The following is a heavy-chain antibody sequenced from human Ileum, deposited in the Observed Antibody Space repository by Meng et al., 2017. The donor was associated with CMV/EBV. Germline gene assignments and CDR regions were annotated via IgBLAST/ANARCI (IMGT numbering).Heavy chain of an antibody. Sequence: CEAAGFNVGNVWMTWVRQAPGKGLEWVARIKSNVDGAAAHYGAPVTGRFSISRDDSQNTLFLQMNSLKAEDTATYFCTTNGGTYPDSYWGQGTLVTVSS. CDR1: GFNVGNVW. V-gene: IGHV3-15*01. D-gene: IGHD1-26*01. CDR2: IKSNVDGAAA. J-gene: IGHJ4*02. CDR3: TTNGGTYPDSY.